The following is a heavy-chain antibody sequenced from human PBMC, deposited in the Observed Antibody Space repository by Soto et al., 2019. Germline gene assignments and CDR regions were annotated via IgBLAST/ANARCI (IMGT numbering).Heavy chain of an antibody. Sequence: QVQLVESGGGVVQPGRSRRLSCAASGFTFSSYSLHWVRQAPGKGLEWVAVISYDGSKKYYADSVKGRFTISRDQSKNTLYLQMNSLRAEDTAVYFCARDHGVVVSGDIWGLDVWGQGTTVTVSS. CDR2: ISYDGSKK. J-gene: IGHJ6*02. CDR1: GFTFSSYS. D-gene: IGHD2-2*01. CDR3: ARDHGVVVSGDIWGLDV. V-gene: IGHV3-30-3*01.